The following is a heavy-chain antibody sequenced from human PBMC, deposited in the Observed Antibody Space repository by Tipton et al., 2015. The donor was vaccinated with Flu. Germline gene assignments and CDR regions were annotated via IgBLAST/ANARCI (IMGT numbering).Heavy chain of an antibody. D-gene: IGHD5-18*01. CDR3: ARAGYSYGALHFDY. J-gene: IGHJ4*02. Sequence: LTCTVSGGSISSGSYYWSWIRQPAGKGLEWIGRIYTSGSTNYNPSLKSRVTISVDTSKNQFSLKLSSVTAADTAVYYCARAGYSYGALHFDYWGQGTLVTVSS. V-gene: IGHV4-61*02. CDR2: IYTSGST. CDR1: GGSISSGSYY.